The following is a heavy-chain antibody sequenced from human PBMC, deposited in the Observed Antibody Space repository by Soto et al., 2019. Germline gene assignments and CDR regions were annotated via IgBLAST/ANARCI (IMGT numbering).Heavy chain of an antibody. J-gene: IGHJ4*02. CDR3: ALTVTTARVYFDY. D-gene: IGHD4-17*01. CDR1: GGSFSGYY. Sequence: QVQLQQWGAGLLKPSETLSLTCAVYGGSFSGYYWRWIRQPPGKGLEWIGEINHSGSTNYNPSLKSRGTISVDTSKNQFSRKLSSVTAADTAVYYGALTVTTARVYFDYWGQGTLVTVSS. V-gene: IGHV4-34*01. CDR2: INHSGST.